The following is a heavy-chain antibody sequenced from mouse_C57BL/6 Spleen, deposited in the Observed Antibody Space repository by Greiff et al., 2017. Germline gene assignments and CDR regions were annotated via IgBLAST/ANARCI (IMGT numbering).Heavy chain of an antibody. CDR1: GYTFTDYN. CDR2: INPNNGGT. Sequence: EVKLVESGPELVKPGASVKMSCKASGYTFTDYNMHWVKQSHGKSLEWIGYINPNNGGTSYNQKFKGKATLTVNKSSSTAYMELRSLTSEDSAVYYCAIRDGNYVPFAYWGQGTLVTVSA. CDR3: AIRDGNYVPFAY. J-gene: IGHJ3*01. D-gene: IGHD2-1*01. V-gene: IGHV1-22*01.